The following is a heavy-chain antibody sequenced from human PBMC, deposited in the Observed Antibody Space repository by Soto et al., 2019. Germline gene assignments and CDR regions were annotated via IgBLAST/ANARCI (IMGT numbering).Heavy chain of an antibody. J-gene: IGHJ4*02. D-gene: IGHD3-3*01. CDR2: IIPIFGTA. Sequence: VASVKVSCKASGGTFSSYAISWVRQAPGQGLEWMGGIIPIFGTANYAQKFQGRVTITADESTSTAYMELSSLRSEDTAVYYCARAFDFWSGYYTLDYWGQGTLVTVSS. CDR1: GGTFSSYA. V-gene: IGHV1-69*13. CDR3: ARAFDFWSGYYTLDY.